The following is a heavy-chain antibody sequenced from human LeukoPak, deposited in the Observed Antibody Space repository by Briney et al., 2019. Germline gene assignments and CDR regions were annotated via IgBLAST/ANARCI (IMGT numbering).Heavy chain of an antibody. CDR1: GFTFSTYA. D-gene: IGHD7-27*01. V-gene: IGHV3-21*01. CDR2: ISSSSSYI. J-gene: IGHJ4*02. Sequence: PGRSLRLSCAASGFTFSTYAMHWVRQAPGKGLEWVSSISSSSSYIYYADSVKGRFTISRDNAKNSLYLQMNSLRAEDTAVYYCAREMGLAGDWVDYWGQGTLVTVSS. CDR3: AREMGLAGDWVDY.